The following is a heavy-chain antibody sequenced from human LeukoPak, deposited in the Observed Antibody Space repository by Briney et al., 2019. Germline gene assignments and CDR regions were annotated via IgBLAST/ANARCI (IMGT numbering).Heavy chain of an antibody. Sequence: PSETLSLTCTVSGGSISSYYWSWIRQPPGKGLEWIGYIYYSGGTNYNPSLKSRVTISVDTSKNQFSLKLSSVTAADTAVYYCARRPRYDYVWGSYRSSWFDPWGQGTLVTVSS. CDR2: IYYSGGT. CDR3: ARRPRYDYVWGSYRSSWFDP. J-gene: IGHJ5*02. D-gene: IGHD3-16*02. CDR1: GGSISSYY. V-gene: IGHV4-59*12.